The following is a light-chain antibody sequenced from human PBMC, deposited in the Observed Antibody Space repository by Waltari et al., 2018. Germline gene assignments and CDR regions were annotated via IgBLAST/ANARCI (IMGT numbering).Light chain of an antibody. V-gene: IGLV6-57*04. CDR1: RGSITSDF. CDR3: QTCDTTVLI. J-gene: IGLJ2*01. CDR2: KDN. Sequence: NFVLTQPHSVSGSPGRTVTISCTRSRGSITSDFVQWYRLRPGSAPTTIVYKDNQRPSGVPDRFSGSFDTSSNSASLTISGLTTEDEADYYCQTCDTTVLIFGGGTQLTVL.